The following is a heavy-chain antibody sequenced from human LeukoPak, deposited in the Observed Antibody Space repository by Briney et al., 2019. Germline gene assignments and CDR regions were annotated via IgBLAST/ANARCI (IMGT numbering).Heavy chain of an antibody. CDR1: GLTFSNSW. D-gene: IGHD5-12*01. J-gene: IGHJ5*02. CDR2: MYGDMRDI. V-gene: IGHV3-74*01. CDR3: ARDLGLRGST. Sequence: GGSLILSCETSGLTFSNSWMHWVRQIPGKGLVWVSRMYGDMRDISYADSVKGRFTISRDNAKNTVYLQMNSLRGEDTAVYYCARDLGLRGSTWGQGTLVTVSS.